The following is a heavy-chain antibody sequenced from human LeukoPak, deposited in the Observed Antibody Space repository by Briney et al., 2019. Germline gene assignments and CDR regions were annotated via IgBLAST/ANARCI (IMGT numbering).Heavy chain of an antibody. J-gene: IGHJ4*02. Sequence: PSETLSLTCIVSGFSISSGYYWGWIRQTPRKGLEWIGNIYQTGSTYYNPSLKSRVTISVDTSKNQFSLRLTSVTAADTAVYHCARVGSGYDWDYWGQGTLVTVSS. CDR1: GFSISSGYY. CDR3: ARVGSGYDWDY. D-gene: IGHD5-12*01. V-gene: IGHV4-38-2*02. CDR2: IYQTGST.